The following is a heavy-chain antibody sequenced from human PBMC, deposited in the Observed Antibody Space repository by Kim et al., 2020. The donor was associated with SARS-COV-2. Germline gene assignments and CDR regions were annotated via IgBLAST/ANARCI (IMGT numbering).Heavy chain of an antibody. CDR1: GYTFTSYY. CDR3: ARNIMITFGGVIVIGGS. Sequence: ASVKVSCKASGYTFTSYYMHWVRQAPGQGLEWMGIINPSGGSTSYAQKFQGRVTMTRDTSTSTVYMELSSLRSEDTAVYYCARNIMITFGGVIVIGGSWGQGTLVTVSS. D-gene: IGHD3-16*02. CDR2: INPSGGST. J-gene: IGHJ4*02. V-gene: IGHV1-46*01.